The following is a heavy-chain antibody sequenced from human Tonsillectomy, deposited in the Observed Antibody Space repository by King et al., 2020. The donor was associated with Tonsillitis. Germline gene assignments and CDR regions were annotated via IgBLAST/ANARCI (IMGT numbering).Heavy chain of an antibody. CDR3: ARAARPTWYSSGWYAEY. Sequence: VQLVESGGGVVRPGGSLRLSCAASGFTFDDYGMSWVRQPPGKGLEWVSGIHWNGGSTGYADSVEGRFTISRDNAKNSLYLQMNSLRAEDTALYYCARAARPTWYSSGWYAEYWGQGTLVTVSS. CDR2: IHWNGGST. D-gene: IGHD6-19*01. J-gene: IGHJ4*02. V-gene: IGHV3-20*04. CDR1: GFTFDDYG.